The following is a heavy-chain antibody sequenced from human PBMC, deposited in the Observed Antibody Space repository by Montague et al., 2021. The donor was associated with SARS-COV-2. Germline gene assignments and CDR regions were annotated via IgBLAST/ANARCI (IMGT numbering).Heavy chain of an antibody. D-gene: IGHD6-13*01. CDR1: GFSLSTSGMC. CDR3: ARDYIAAAGIYYCYYGMDV. Sequence: PALVKPTQTLTLTCTFSGFSLSTSGMCVSWIRQPPGKALEWLARIDWDDDKYYNTSLKTRLTISKDTSKNQVVLTMTNMDPVDTATYYCARDYIAAAGIYYCYYGMDVWGQGTPVTVSS. J-gene: IGHJ6*02. V-gene: IGHV2-70*11. CDR2: IDWDDDK.